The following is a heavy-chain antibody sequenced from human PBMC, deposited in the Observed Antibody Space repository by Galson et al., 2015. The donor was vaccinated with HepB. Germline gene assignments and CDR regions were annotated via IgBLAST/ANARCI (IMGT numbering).Heavy chain of an antibody. CDR1: GFTFSSYG. CDR2: ISGSGGST. CDR3: AKAGSIGWANWFDP. Sequence: LRLSCAASGFTFSSYGMHWVRQAPGKGLEWVSAISGSGGSTYYADPVKGRFTISRDNSKNTLYLQMNSLRAEDTAVYYCAKAGSIGWANWFDPWGQGTLVTVSS. D-gene: IGHD6-19*01. J-gene: IGHJ5*02. V-gene: IGHV3-23*01.